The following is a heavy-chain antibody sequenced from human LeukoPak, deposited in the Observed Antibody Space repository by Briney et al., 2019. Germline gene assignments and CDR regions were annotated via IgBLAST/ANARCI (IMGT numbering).Heavy chain of an antibody. CDR2: INPNSGGT. Sequence: ASVKVSCKASGYTFTGYYMHWVRQGPAQGLEWRGWINPNSGGTNYAQKFQGRVTMTKNTSISTAYMELSSLRSEDTAVYYCARGMSPQPTYECLSGYFSSGNHGFDYWGQGTLVTVSS. CDR3: ARGMSPQPTYECLSGYFSSGNHGFDY. V-gene: IGHV1-2*02. CDR1: GYTFTGYY. D-gene: IGHD3-3*01. J-gene: IGHJ4*02.